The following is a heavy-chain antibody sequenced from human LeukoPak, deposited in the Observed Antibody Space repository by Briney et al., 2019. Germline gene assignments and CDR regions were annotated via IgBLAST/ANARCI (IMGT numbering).Heavy chain of an antibody. CDR3: ARAEGYGYSYGYSFDY. D-gene: IGHD5-18*01. V-gene: IGHV1-8*01. Sequence: GASVQVSCKASGYTFTSYDINWVRQATGQGLEWMGWMNPNSGNTGYAQKFQGRVTMTRNTSISTAYMELSSLRSEDTAVYYCARAEGYGYSYGYSFDYWGQGTLVIVSS. CDR1: GYTFTSYD. CDR2: MNPNSGNT. J-gene: IGHJ4*02.